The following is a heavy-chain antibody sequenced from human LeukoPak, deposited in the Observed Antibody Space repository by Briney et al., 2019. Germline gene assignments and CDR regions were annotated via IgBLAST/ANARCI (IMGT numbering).Heavy chain of an antibody. CDR3: ARDRPDIVVVPAATYNWFDP. Sequence: VSVNVSCKASGYTFTGYYMHWVRQAPGQGLEWMGWINPNSGGTNYAQKFQGRVTMTRDTSISTAYMELSRLRSDDTAVYYCARDRPDIVVVPAATYNWFDPWGQGTLVTVSS. CDR1: GYTFTGYY. J-gene: IGHJ5*02. D-gene: IGHD2-2*01. CDR2: INPNSGGT. V-gene: IGHV1-2*02.